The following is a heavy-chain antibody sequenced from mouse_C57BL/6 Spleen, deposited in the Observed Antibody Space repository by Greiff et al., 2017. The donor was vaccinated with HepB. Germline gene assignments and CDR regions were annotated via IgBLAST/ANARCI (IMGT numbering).Heavy chain of an antibody. CDR3: ARGDYDGVYAMDY. J-gene: IGHJ4*01. CDR2: IHPNSGST. V-gene: IGHV1-64*01. D-gene: IGHD2-4*01. CDR1: GYTFTSYW. Sequence: VQLQQPGAELVKPGASVKLSCKASGYTFTSYWMHWVKQRPGQGLEWIGMIHPNSGSTNYNEKFKSKATLTVDTSSSTAYMQLSSLTSEDSAVYYCARGDYDGVYAMDYWGQGTSVTVSS.